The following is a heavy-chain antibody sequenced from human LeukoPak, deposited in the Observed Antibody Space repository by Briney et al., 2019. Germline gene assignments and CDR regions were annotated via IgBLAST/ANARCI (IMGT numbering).Heavy chain of an antibody. CDR3: ASDLTGYYDY. CDR2: IRYDGSNK. CDR1: GFTFSSYG. J-gene: IGHJ4*02. D-gene: IGHD3-9*01. V-gene: IGHV3-30*02. Sequence: PGGSLRLSCAASGFTFSSYGMHWVRQAPGKGLEWVAFIRYDGSNKYYADSVKGRFTISRDNSKNTLYLQMNSLRADDTAVYHCASDLTGYYDYWGQGTLVTVSS.